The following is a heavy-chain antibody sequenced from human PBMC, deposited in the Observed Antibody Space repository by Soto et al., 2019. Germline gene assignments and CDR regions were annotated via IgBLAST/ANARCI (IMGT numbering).Heavy chain of an antibody. V-gene: IGHV4-61*08. CDR2: MYNTGST. D-gene: IGHD2-21*02. CDR3: ARDLWGYCGTDCYPLDV. Sequence: PSETLSLTCAVSGGSISSGVYSWSWIRQPPGKGLEWIGYMYNTGSTVYNPSFKSRVTISVDTSKNRFSLKLNSVTAADTAVYYCARDLWGYCGTDCYPLDVWGQGTTVTVSS. CDR1: GGSISSGVYS. J-gene: IGHJ6*02.